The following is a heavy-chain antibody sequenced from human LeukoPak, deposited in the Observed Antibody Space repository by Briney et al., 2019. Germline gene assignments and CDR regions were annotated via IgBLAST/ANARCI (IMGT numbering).Heavy chain of an antibody. CDR2: ISSSCSSI. V-gene: IGHV3-48*02. J-gene: IGHJ4*01. CDR1: GFTFSSYS. D-gene: IGHD3-9*01. CDR3: ARDPHNTYYDLLTGYYTEHYFDY. Sequence: GGTLRLSCAASGFTFSSYSMNWVRQAPGKGLEGVSYISSSCSSIYYADSVKRPITSSRNNAKHSLYLQITSLRDEDTAVYYCARDPHNTYYDLLTGYYTEHYFDYWGEGSLVTASS.